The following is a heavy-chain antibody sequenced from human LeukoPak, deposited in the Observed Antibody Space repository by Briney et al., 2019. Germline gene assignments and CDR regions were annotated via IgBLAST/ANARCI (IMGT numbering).Heavy chain of an antibody. CDR2: IYPGDSDT. Sequence: GESLKISCKGSGYSFTSYWIGWVRQMPGKGLEWMGTIYPGDSDTRYSPSFQGQVTISADKSISTAYLQWSSLKASDTAMYYCARVSTVVTPLNYYYYGMDVWGQGTTVTVSS. D-gene: IGHD4-23*01. CDR1: GYSFTSYW. CDR3: ARVSTVVTPLNYYYYGMDV. J-gene: IGHJ6*02. V-gene: IGHV5-51*01.